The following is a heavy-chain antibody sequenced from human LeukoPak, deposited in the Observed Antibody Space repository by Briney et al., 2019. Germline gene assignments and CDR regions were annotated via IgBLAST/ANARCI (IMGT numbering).Heavy chain of an antibody. CDR1: GFTFSRVG. D-gene: IGHD1-26*01. J-gene: IGHJ6*03. V-gene: IGHV3-33*03. Sequence: GGSLRLSCVGSGFTFSRVGMQWVRQAPGKGLEWVAVIHNDGTMGQYADTVQGQFNISKDNSQDTLYLQMNSLRDDDTAVYDCAKEGEPFRGYLDVWGKGTTVIVSS. CDR2: IHNDGTMG. CDR3: AKEGEPFRGYLDV.